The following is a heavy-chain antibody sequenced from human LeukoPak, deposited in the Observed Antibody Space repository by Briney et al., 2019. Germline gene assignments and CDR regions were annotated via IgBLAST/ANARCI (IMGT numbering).Heavy chain of an antibody. Sequence: PSQTLSLTCTVSGGSISSGGYYWSWIRQHPGKGLEWIGYIYYSGSTYYNPSLKSRVTISVDTSKNQFSLKLSSVTAADTAVYYCARDGRIAVAGNFDYWGQGTLVTVSS. J-gene: IGHJ4*02. CDR3: ARDGRIAVAGNFDY. V-gene: IGHV4-31*03. CDR1: GGSISSGGYY. D-gene: IGHD6-19*01. CDR2: IYYSGST.